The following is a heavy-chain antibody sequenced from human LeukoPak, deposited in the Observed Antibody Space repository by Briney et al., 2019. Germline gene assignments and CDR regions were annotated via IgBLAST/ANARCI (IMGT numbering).Heavy chain of an antibody. CDR1: GFTFSDYY. J-gene: IGHJ4*02. CDR3: ARGGKFGELLYPPDY. Sequence: GGSLRLSCAASGFTFSDYYMSWIRQAPGKGLEWVSYISSSGSTIYCADSVKGRFTISRDNAKNSLYLQMNSLRAEDTAVYYCARGGKFGELLYPPDYWGQGTLVTVSS. CDR2: ISSSGSTI. D-gene: IGHD3-10*01. V-gene: IGHV3-11*01.